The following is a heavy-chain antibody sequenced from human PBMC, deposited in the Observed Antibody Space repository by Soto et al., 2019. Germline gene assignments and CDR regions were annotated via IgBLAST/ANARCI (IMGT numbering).Heavy chain of an antibody. CDR1: GFSLSTSGVG. D-gene: IGHD3-16*01. CDR3: AHSLYDYVWGTNWFDP. Sequence: QITLKESGPTLVKPTQTLTLTCTFSGFSLSTSGVGVGWIRQPPGKALEWLALIYWDDDKRYSPSLKSRLTITKDTSKNQVVLTTTTTDPVDTATYYCAHSLYDYVWGTNWFDPWGQGTLVTVSS. CDR2: IYWDDDK. V-gene: IGHV2-5*02. J-gene: IGHJ5*02.